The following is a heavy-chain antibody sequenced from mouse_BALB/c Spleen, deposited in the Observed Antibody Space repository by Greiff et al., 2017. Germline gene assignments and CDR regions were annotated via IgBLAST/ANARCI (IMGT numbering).Heavy chain of an antibody. CDR3: ARWYDNAMDY. V-gene: IGHV1-19*01. J-gene: IGHJ4*01. CDR1: GYTFTDYY. CDR2: VNPYNGGT. D-gene: IGHD2-14*01. Sequence: VQLQQSGPELVKPGASVKMSCKASGYTFTDYYMDWVKQSHGESFEWIGRVNPYNGGTSYNQKFKGKATLTVDKSSSTAYMELNSLTSEDSAVYYCARWYDNAMDYWGQGTSVTVSS.